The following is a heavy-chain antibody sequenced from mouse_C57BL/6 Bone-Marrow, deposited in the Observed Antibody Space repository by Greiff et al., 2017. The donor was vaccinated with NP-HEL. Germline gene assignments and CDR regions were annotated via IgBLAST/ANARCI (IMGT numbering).Heavy chain of an antibody. CDR2: IHPNSGST. CDR3: ARRPSYYFDY. Sequence: QVQLQQPGAELVKPGASVTLSCKASGYTFTSYWMHWVKQRPGQGLEWIGMIHPNSGSTNYNEKFKSKATLTVDKSSSTAYMQLSSLTSEDSAVYYCARRPSYYFDYWGQGTTLTVSS. J-gene: IGHJ2*01. V-gene: IGHV1-64*01. CDR1: GYTFTSYW.